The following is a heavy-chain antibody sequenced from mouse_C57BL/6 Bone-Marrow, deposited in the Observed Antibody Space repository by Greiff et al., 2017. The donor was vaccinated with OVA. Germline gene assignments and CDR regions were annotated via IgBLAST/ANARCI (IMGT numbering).Heavy chain of an antibody. CDR2: ISSGGSYT. CDR1: GFTFSSYG. Sequence: EVMLVESGGDLVKPGGSLKLSCAASGFTFSSYGMSWVRQTPDKRLEWVATISSGGSYTYYPDSVKGRFTISRDNAKNTLYLQMSSLTSEDTAVYYCARGERYDGGYYYAMDYWGQGTSVTVSS. J-gene: IGHJ4*01. V-gene: IGHV5-6*01. CDR3: ARGERYDGGYYYAMDY. D-gene: IGHD2-12*01.